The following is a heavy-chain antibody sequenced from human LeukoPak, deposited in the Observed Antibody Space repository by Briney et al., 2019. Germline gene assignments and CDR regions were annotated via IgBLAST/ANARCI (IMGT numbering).Heavy chain of an antibody. CDR1: GFKFSDSY. J-gene: IGHJ5*02. V-gene: IGHV3-11*04. CDR2: IGPTSTKN. CDR3: ARGGNWFDP. D-gene: IGHD3-16*01. Sequence: GGSLRLSCAASGFKFSDSYMSWIRQAPGKGLEWISYIGPTSTKNSYADSVEGRFTISRDNDRNSLYLQMDSLEDGDTAIYYCARGGNWFDPWGQGTLVTVSS.